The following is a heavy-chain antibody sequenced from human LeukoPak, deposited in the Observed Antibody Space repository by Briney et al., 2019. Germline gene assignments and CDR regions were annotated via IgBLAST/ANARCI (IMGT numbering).Heavy chain of an antibody. CDR3: AREGSGLGYCSGGSCDYYYYMDV. CDR2: INPNSGGT. V-gene: IGHV1-2*02. Sequence: ASVKVSCKASGYTFTGYYMHWVRQAPGQGLEWMGWINPNSGGTNYAQKFQGRVTMTRDTSISTAYMELSRLRSDDTAVYYCAREGSGLGYCSGGSCDYYYYMDVWGKGTTVTISS. CDR1: GYTFTGYY. D-gene: IGHD2-15*01. J-gene: IGHJ6*03.